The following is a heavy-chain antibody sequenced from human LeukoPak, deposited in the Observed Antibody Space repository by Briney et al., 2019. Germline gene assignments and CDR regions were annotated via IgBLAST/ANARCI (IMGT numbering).Heavy chain of an antibody. D-gene: IGHD4-17*01. J-gene: IGHJ4*02. V-gene: IGHV1-69-2*01. Sequence: GASVKVSCKASGYTFTDYYMHWVQQAPGKGLEWMGRVDPEDGETIYAEKFQGRVTITADTSTDTAYMELSSLRSEDTAVYYCARGDYGDYVYLDWGQGTLVTVSS. CDR3: ARGDYGDYVYLD. CDR1: GYTFTDYY. CDR2: VDPEDGET.